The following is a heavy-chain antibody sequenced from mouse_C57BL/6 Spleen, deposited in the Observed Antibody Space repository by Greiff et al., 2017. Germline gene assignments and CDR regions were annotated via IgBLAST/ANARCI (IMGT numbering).Heavy chain of an antibody. D-gene: IGHD3-2*02. CDR2: IYPRSGNT. CDR1: GYTFTSYG. Sequence: VQLQQSGAELARPGASVKLSCKASGYTFTSYGISWVKQRTGQGLEWIGEIYPRSGNTYYNEKFKGKATLTADKSSSTAYMELRSLTSEDSAVYFCARGSSEGYAMDDWGQGTSVTVSS. J-gene: IGHJ4*01. V-gene: IGHV1-81*01. CDR3: ARGSSEGYAMDD.